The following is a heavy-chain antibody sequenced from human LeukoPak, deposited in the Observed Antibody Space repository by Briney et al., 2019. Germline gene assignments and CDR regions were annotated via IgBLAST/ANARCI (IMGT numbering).Heavy chain of an antibody. J-gene: IGHJ3*02. V-gene: IGHV4-59*11. CDR1: DASFSSHY. Sequence: SETLSLTCIVSDASFSSHYWTWIRQPPGKGLEWIGYISYTGSTNYNPSLKSRVTISVDTSKNQFSLKLSSVTAADTAVYYCARDPTTVTKGFDIWGQGTMVTVS. D-gene: IGHD4-17*01. CDR3: ARDPTTVTKGFDI. CDR2: ISYTGST.